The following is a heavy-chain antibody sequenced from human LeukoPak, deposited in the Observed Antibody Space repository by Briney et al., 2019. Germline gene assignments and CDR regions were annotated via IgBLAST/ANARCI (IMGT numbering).Heavy chain of an antibody. J-gene: IGHJ4*02. CDR2: INHSGST. D-gene: IGHD3-10*01. CDR1: GGSFSGYY. V-gene: IGHV4-34*01. Sequence: SETLSLTCAVYGGSFSGYYWSWIRQPPGKGLEWIGEINHSGSTNYNPSLKSRVTISVDTSKNQFSLKLSSVTAADTAAYYCARGHRKYYYWGQGTLDTVSS. CDR3: ARGHRKYYY.